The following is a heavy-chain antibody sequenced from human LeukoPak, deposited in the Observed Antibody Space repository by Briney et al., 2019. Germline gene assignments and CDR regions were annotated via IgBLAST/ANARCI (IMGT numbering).Heavy chain of an antibody. CDR3: AKDDVLLWFGELMEGGAFDL. V-gene: IGHV3-30*18. J-gene: IGHJ3*01. CDR2: ISCDGSNK. Sequence: GGSLRLSCAASGFTFSSYGMHWVRQAPGKGLEGVAVISCDGSNKYYADSVKGRFTISRDNSKNTLYLQMNSLRAEATAVYYCAKDDVLLWFGELMEGGAFDLWGQGTMVTVSS. CDR1: GFTFSSYG. D-gene: IGHD3-10*01.